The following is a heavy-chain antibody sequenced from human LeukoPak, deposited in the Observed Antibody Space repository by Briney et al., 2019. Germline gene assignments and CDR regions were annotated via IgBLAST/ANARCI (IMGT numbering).Heavy chain of an antibody. D-gene: IGHD4-17*01. CDR2: IYHSGSA. Sequence: SETLSLTCAVSGGSISSSGYSSRWIRQPPGKGLEWIGYIYHSGSAYYNPSLKSRVTMSVDRSKNQSSLNLSSVTAADTAVYYCARSTPVTYYFDYWGQGTLVTVSP. CDR1: GGSISSSGYS. J-gene: IGHJ4*02. CDR3: ARSTPVTYYFDY. V-gene: IGHV4-30-2*01.